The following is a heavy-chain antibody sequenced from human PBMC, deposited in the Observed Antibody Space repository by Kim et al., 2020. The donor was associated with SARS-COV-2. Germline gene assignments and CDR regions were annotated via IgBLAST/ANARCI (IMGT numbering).Heavy chain of an antibody. J-gene: IGHJ4*02. CDR3: ARGGGYSGASDY. Sequence: GGSLRLSFAASGFTFSSYAMHWVRQAPGKGLEWVAVISYDGSNKYYADSVKGRFTISRDNSKNTLYLQMNSLRAEDTAVYYCARGGGYSGASDYWGQGTLVTVSS. V-gene: IGHV3-30*04. D-gene: IGHD5-12*01. CDR1: GFTFSSYA. CDR2: ISYDGSNK.